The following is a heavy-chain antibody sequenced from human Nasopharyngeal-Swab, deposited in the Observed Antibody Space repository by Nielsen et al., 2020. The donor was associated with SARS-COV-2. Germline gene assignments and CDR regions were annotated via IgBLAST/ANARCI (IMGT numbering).Heavy chain of an antibody. V-gene: IGHV4-59*13. CDR3: GRGACSITTCYENVDV. D-gene: IGHD2-2*01. CDR2: VDSSGST. J-gene: IGHJ6*02. Sequence: SETLSLTCTVSGGSISSYYWSWIRQPPGKGLEWIGFVDSSGSTNYKPSLKSRVTISVDTSKNQFSLNLSSVTAADTAVYYCGRGACSITTCYENVDVWGQGTTVTVSS. CDR1: GGSISSYY.